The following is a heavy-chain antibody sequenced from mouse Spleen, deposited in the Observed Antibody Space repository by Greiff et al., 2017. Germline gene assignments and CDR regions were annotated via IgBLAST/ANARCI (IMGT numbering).Heavy chain of an antibody. D-gene: IGHD2-3*01. CDR1: GYAFTNYL. CDR3: ARRDDGYYFSAY. CDR2: INPGSGGT. V-gene: IGHV1-54*01. J-gene: IGHJ3*01. Sequence: QVQLQQSGAELVRPGTSVKVSCKASGYAFTNYLIEWVKQRPGQGLEWIGVINPGSGGTNYNEKFKGKATLTADKSSSTAYMQLSSLTSEDSAVYFCARRDDGYYFSAYWGQGTLVTVSA.